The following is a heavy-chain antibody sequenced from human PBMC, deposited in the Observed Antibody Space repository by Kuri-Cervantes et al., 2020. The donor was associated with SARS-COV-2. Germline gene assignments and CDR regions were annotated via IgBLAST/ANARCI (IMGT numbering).Heavy chain of an antibody. D-gene: IGHD4-11*01. CDR1: GFTFSSYG. CDR2: ISYDGSNK. Sequence: GGSLRLSCAASGFTFSSYGMHWVRQAPGKGLEWVAVISYDGSNKYYADSVKGRFTISRDNSKNTLYLQMNSLRAEDTAVYYCARAPHDYSNYKYYYGMDVWGQGTTVTVSS. J-gene: IGHJ6*02. CDR3: ARAPHDYSNYKYYYGMDV. V-gene: IGHV3-30*03.